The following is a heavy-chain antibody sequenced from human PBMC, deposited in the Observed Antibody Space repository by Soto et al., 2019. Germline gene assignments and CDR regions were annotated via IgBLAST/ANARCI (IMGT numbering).Heavy chain of an antibody. CDR1: GFTFSLYG. Sequence: QLVESGGGVVQPGRSLRLSCAASGFTFSLYGMHWVRQAPGKGLEWVAVTSYDGSKKYYADSVKGRFTISRDNSKNTLYLQMNSLIAEDTAVYYCAKDSGYSGYDVYDYYYGMDVWGQGTTVTVSS. D-gene: IGHD5-12*01. J-gene: IGHJ6*02. CDR3: AKDSGYSGYDVYDYYYGMDV. CDR2: TSYDGSKK. V-gene: IGHV3-30*18.